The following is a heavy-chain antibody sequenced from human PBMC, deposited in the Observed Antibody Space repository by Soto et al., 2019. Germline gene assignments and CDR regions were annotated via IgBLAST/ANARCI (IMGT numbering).Heavy chain of an antibody. D-gene: IGHD6-13*01. CDR2: IIPILGIA. J-gene: IGHJ4*02. CDR3: ARDLGIGAAGTVGFDY. CDR1: GGTFSSYT. V-gene: IGHV1-69*08. Sequence: QVQLVQSGAEVQKPGSSVKVSCKASGGTFSSYTISWVRQAPGQGLEWMGRIIPILGIANYAQKFQGRVTITADKSTSTAYMELSSLRSEDTAVYYCARDLGIGAAGTVGFDYWGQGTLVTVSS.